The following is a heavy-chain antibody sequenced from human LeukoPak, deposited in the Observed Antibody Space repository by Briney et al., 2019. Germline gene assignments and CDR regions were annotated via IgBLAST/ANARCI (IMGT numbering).Heavy chain of an antibody. D-gene: IGHD4-17*01. CDR3: AKVKGLRETLFDY. CDR1: GFTFSSYA. Sequence: GGSLRLSCAASGFTFSSYAMHWVRQAPGKGLEWVAVISYDGSNKYYADSVKGRFTISRDNSKNTLYLQMNSLRAEDTAVYYCAKVKGLRETLFDYWGQGTLVTVSS. J-gene: IGHJ4*02. CDR2: ISYDGSNK. V-gene: IGHV3-30-3*01.